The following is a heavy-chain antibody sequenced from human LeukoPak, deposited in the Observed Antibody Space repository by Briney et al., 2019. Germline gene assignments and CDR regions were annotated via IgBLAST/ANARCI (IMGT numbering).Heavy chain of an antibody. D-gene: IGHD4-23*01. V-gene: IGHV3-73*01. J-gene: IGHJ4*02. Sequence: GGSLKLSCAASGFTFSASAMHWVRQASGKGLEWVGRIRTKTNNFETTYAASVKGRFTISRDDSKNTVYLQMNSLKTEDTAVYYCTTGPGNSGYWGQGTLVTVSS. CDR1: GFTFSASA. CDR2: IRTKTNNFET. CDR3: TTGPGNSGY.